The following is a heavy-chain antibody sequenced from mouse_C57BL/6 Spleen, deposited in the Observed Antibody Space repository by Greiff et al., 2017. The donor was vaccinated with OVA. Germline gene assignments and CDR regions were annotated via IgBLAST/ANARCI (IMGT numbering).Heavy chain of an antibody. Sequence: EVQRVESEGGLVQPGSSMKLSCTASGFTFSDYYMAWVRQVPEKGLEWVANINYDGSSTYYLDSLKSRFIISRDNAKNILYLQMSSLKSEDTATYYCAREEGDVGYFDVWGTGTTVTVSS. D-gene: IGHD3-3*01. J-gene: IGHJ1*03. CDR3: AREEGDVGYFDV. V-gene: IGHV5-16*01. CDR1: GFTFSDYY. CDR2: INYDGSST.